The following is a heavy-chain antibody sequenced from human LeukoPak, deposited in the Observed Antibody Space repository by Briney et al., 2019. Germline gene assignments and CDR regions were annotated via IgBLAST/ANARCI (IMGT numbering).Heavy chain of an antibody. V-gene: IGHV1-46*01. D-gene: IGHD6-13*01. Sequence: GASVKVSCKASGYTFTSYHMHWVRQAPGQGLEWMGIINPTSGSATCAQRFQGRVTMTGDTSTSTVYMELSRLISEDTAVYYCARDLDPTEAADPNWFDPWGQGTLVTVSS. CDR2: INPTSGSA. J-gene: IGHJ5*02. CDR1: GYTFTSYH. CDR3: ARDLDPTEAADPNWFDP.